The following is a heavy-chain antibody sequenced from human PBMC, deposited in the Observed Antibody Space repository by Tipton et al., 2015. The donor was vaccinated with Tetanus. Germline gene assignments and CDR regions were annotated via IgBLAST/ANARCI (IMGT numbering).Heavy chain of an antibody. CDR3: ARRSYCSSIRCFDAFDL. J-gene: IGHJ3*01. D-gene: IGHD2-2*01. CDR2: IFNSGST. CDR1: GGSMSNNY. V-gene: IGHV4-59*01. Sequence: TLSLTCTVSGGSMSNNYWSWIRQPPGKGLEWIAYIFNSGSTNYSPSLKSRVAISMDTSKNQISLKLSSVTAADTAVYYCARRSYCSSIRCFDAFDLWGQGTMVTVSS.